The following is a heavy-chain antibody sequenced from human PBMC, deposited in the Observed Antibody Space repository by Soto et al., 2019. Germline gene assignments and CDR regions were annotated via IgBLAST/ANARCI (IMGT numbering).Heavy chain of an antibody. Sequence: QVQLQESGPGLVKPSQTLSLTCTVSGGSISSGGYYWSWIRQHPGKGLEWIGYIYYSGSTYYNPSLKNRVTISVDTSKNQFSLKLSSVTAADTAVYYCARGGAYDILTGYYAGLDYWGQGTLVTVSS. CDR2: IYYSGST. CDR3: ARGGAYDILTGYYAGLDY. J-gene: IGHJ4*02. V-gene: IGHV4-31*03. D-gene: IGHD3-9*01. CDR1: GGSISSGGYY.